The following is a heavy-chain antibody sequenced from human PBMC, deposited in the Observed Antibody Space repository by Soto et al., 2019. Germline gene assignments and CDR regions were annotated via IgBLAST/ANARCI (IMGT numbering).Heavy chain of an antibody. D-gene: IGHD5-12*01. V-gene: IGHV1-69*01. CDR3: ARTVRGYSGYDSRFYYGMDV. Sequence: QVQLVQSGAEVKKPGSSVKVSCKASGGTFSSYAISWVRQAPGQGLEWMGGIIPIFGTANYAQKFQGRVTIPADESTSTAYMELSSLRSEDTAVYYCARTVRGYSGYDSRFYYGMDVWGQGTTVTVSS. J-gene: IGHJ6*02. CDR2: IIPIFGTA. CDR1: GGTFSSYA.